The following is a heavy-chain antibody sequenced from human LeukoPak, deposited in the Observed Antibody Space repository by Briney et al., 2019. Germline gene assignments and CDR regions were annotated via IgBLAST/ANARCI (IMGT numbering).Heavy chain of an antibody. D-gene: IGHD6-13*01. CDR1: GYSFTSYW. CDR3: ARQPTYSSSWYGRIKLTPPNWFDP. V-gene: IGHV5-51*01. J-gene: IGHJ5*02. CDR2: IYPGDSDT. Sequence: GESLKISCKGSGYSFTSYWIGWVRQMPGKGLEWMGIIYPGDSDTRYSPSFQGQVTISADKSISTAYLQWSSLKASDTAMYYCARQPTYSSSWYGRIKLTPPNWFDPGAREPWSPSPQ.